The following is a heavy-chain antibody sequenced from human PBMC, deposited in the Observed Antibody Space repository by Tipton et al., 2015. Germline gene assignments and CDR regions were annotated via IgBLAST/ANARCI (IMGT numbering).Heavy chain of an antibody. CDR1: GYTFSNHW. J-gene: IGHJ4*02. CDR3: ARRLPYFEWSKVYYFDY. D-gene: IGHD3-9*01. CDR2: IHPSDSET. Sequence: QLVQSGGEVKKPGESLKISCKVSGYTFSNHWIGWVRQMPGKGLEWVGIIHPSDSETKYSPSFEGLVTISADKSTSTAYLQWSSLKASDTPVYYCARRLPYFEWSKVYYFDYWGQGSPVTVSP. V-gene: IGHV5-51*01.